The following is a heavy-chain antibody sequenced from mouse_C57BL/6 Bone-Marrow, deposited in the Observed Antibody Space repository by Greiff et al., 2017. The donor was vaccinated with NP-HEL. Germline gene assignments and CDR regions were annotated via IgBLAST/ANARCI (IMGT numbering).Heavy chain of an antibody. J-gene: IGHJ2*01. V-gene: IGHV5-17*01. Sequence: EVKLMESGGGLVKPGGSLKLSCAASGFTFSDYGMHWVRQAPEKGLEWVAYISSGSSTIYYADAVKGRFTISRDNAKNTLFLQMTSLRSEDTAMYYCARRDVVYFDYWGQGTTLTVSS. CDR3: ARRDVVYFDY. CDR2: ISSGSSTI. CDR1: GFTFSDYG.